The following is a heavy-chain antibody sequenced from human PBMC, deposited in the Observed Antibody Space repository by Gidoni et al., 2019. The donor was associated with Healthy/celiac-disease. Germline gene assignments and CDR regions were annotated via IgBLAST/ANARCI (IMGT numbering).Heavy chain of an antibody. CDR1: GFTFGDYA. D-gene: IGHD3-22*01. CDR3: TRDGTYYYDSSLGGFFDY. Sequence: EVQLVESGAGLVQPGRSLRLSCTASGFTFGDYAMSWFRQAPGKGLEWVGFIRSKAYGGTTEYAASVKGRFTISRDDSKSIAYLQMNSLKTEDTAVYYCTRDGTYYYDSSLGGFFDYWGQGTLVTVSS. CDR2: IRSKAYGGTT. J-gene: IGHJ4*02. V-gene: IGHV3-49*03.